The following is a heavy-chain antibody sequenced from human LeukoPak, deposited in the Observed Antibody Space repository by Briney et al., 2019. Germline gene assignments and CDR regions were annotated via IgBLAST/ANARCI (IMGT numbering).Heavy chain of an antibody. CDR1: GGTFSSYA. J-gene: IGHJ4*02. Sequence: SVKVSCKASGGTFSSYAISWVRQAPGQGLEWMGRIIPIFGIANYAQKFQGRVTITADKSTSTAYMELSSLRSEDTAAYYCAVDFWRSQGFDYWGQGTLVTVSS. CDR3: AVDFWRSQGFDY. CDR2: IIPIFGIA. V-gene: IGHV1-69*04. D-gene: IGHD3-3*01.